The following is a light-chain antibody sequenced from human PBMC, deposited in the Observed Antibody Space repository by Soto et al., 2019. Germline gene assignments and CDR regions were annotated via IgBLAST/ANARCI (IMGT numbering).Light chain of an antibody. Sequence: EIVLTQSPGTLCLSRGERATLSCRASQSVSSSYLAWYQQKPGQAPRLLIYGASSRATGILDRFSGSGSGTDFTLTISRLEPEDFAVYYCQQYGSSPPWTFGQGTKVEIK. CDR2: GAS. V-gene: IGKV3-20*01. J-gene: IGKJ1*01. CDR1: QSVSSSY. CDR3: QQYGSSPPWT.